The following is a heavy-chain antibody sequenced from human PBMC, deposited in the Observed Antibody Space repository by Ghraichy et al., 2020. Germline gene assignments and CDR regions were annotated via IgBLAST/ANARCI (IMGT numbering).Heavy chain of an antibody. CDR1: GYTFSNFG. V-gene: IGHV1-18*01. Sequence: ASVKVSCKASGYTFSNFGISWVRQAPGQGLEWMGWISADNGNTKYAQKILGRATMTTDTSTSTAYMELRSLRSDDTAVYYCARGGKYQLISHDNWGQGTLVTVSS. CDR2: ISADNGNT. D-gene: IGHD2-2*01. J-gene: IGHJ4*02. CDR3: ARGGKYQLISHDN.